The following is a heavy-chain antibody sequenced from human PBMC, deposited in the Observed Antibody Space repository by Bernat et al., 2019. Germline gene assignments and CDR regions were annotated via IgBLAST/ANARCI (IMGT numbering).Heavy chain of an antibody. Sequence: QVQLVESGGGVVQPGSSLRLSCAASGFTFSSYAMHWVRQAPGKGLEWVAVISYDGSNKYYADSVKGRFTISRDNSKNTLYLQMNSLRAEDTAVYYCARDLIAGIGRNWFDPWGQGTLVTVSS. CDR2: ISYDGSNK. D-gene: IGHD6-13*01. CDR3: ARDLIAGIGRNWFDP. V-gene: IGHV3-30-3*01. J-gene: IGHJ5*02. CDR1: GFTFSSYA.